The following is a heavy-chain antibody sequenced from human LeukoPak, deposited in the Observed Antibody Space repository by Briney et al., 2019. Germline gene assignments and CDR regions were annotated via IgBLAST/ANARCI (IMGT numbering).Heavy chain of an antibody. Sequence: SVKVSCKASGGTFSGYAISWVRQAPGQGREWMGGIIPIFGTANYAQKFQGRVTITTDESTSTAYMELSGLRSEDTAVYCCASPSALISTDYYCYYMDVWGKGTTVTVSS. J-gene: IGHJ6*03. CDR1: GGTFSGYA. V-gene: IGHV1-69*05. CDR2: IIPIFGTA. CDR3: ASPSALISTDYYCYYMDV. D-gene: IGHD2/OR15-2a*01.